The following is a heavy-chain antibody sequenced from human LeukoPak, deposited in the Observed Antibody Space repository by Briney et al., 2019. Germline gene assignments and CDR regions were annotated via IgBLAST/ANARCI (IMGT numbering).Heavy chain of an antibody. CDR3: AGKPTDWDVYYFDY. CDR2: IYYSGST. V-gene: IGHV4-59*01. CDR1: GGSISSYY. J-gene: IGHJ4*02. D-gene: IGHD3-9*01. Sequence: SETLSLTCTVSGGSISSYYWSWIRQPPGKGLEWIGYIYYSGSTNYNPSLKSRVTISVDTSKNQFSLKLSSVTAADTAVYYCAGKPTDWDVYYFDYWGQGTLVTVSS.